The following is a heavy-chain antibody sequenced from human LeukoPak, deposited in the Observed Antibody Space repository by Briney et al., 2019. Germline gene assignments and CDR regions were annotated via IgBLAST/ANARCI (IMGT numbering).Heavy chain of an antibody. J-gene: IGHJ6*02. CDR3: AKEGLLWFGESYGMDV. CDR2: ISYDGSNK. Sequence: PGGSLRLSCAASGFTFSSYGMHWVRQAPGKGLEWVAVISYDGSNKYYADSVKGRFTISRDNSKNTLYLQMNSLRAEDTAVYYCAKEGLLWFGESYGMDVWGQGTTVTVSS. D-gene: IGHD3-10*01. CDR1: GFTFSSYG. V-gene: IGHV3-30*18.